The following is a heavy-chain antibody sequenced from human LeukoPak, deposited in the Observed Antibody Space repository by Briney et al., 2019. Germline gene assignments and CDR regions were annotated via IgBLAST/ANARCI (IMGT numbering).Heavy chain of an antibody. CDR1: GFTFSAYA. Sequence: PGGSLRLSCAASGFTFSAYAMSWVRQAPGKGLEWVSAISGSGDRTYYADSVKGRFTISRDNSKNTLYLQMNSLRVEDTAIYYCAKGGDGYNRPSDYWGQGTLVTVSS. V-gene: IGHV3-23*01. D-gene: IGHD5-24*01. CDR2: ISGSGDRT. J-gene: IGHJ4*02. CDR3: AKGGDGYNRPSDY.